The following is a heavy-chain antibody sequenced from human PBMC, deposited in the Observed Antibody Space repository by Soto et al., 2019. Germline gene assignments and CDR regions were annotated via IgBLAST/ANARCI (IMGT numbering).Heavy chain of an antibody. J-gene: IGHJ4*02. CDR2: IYPGDSDT. D-gene: IGHD5-12*01. CDR1: GYSFTSYW. V-gene: IGHV5-51*01. CDR3: ARHVRVEMATIVPGYN. Sequence: EVQLVQSGAEVKKPGEFLKISCKGSGYSFTSYWIGWVRQMPGKGLEWMGIIYPGDSDTRYSPSFQGQVTISADKSISTAYLQWSSLKASDTAMYYCARHVRVEMATIVPGYNWGQGTLVTVSS.